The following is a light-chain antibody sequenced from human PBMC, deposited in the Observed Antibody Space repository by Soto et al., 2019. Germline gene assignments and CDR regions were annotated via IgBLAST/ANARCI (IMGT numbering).Light chain of an antibody. J-gene: IGLJ3*02. CDR3: SSYAGSNNLGV. V-gene: IGLV2-8*01. CDR2: EVS. Sequence: ALTQPPSASGSPGQSVTISCTGTSSDIGGYNYVSWYQHHPGKAPKVMIYEVSKRPSGVPDRFSGSKSGNTASLTVSGLQPEDEADYYCSSYAGSNNLGVFGGGTKLTVL. CDR1: SSDIGGYNY.